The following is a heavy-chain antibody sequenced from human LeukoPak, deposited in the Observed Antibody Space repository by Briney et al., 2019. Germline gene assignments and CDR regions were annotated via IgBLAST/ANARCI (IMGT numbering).Heavy chain of an antibody. CDR2: VSSDGTT. CDR1: GESVTTYY. CDR3: ARLDCVGDGFYNH. Sequence: PSETLSLTCSVSGESVTTYYWSWIRQPPGKGLEWIGYVSSDGTTNYTPSLRSRVILSVDTAKNHISLNLTSLTAADAAIYYCARLDCVGDGFYNHWGRGIQVTVSS. J-gene: IGHJ4*02. V-gene: IGHV4-59*08. D-gene: IGHD2-21*01.